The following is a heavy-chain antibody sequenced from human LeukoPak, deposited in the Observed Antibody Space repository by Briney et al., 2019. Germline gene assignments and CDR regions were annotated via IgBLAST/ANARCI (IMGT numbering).Heavy chain of an antibody. CDR3: ARRGDYYYYGMDV. Sequence: GGSLRLSCAASGFTFSSYWMHWVRQAPGKGLVWVSRINSDGSSTSYADSVKGRFTNSRDNAKNTLYLQMNSLRAEDTAVYYCARRGDYYYYGMDVWGQGTTVTVSS. J-gene: IGHJ6*02. V-gene: IGHV3-74*01. CDR1: GFTFSSYW. CDR2: INSDGSST.